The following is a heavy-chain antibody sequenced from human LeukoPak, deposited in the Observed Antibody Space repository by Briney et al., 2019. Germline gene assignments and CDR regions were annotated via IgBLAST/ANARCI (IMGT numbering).Heavy chain of an antibody. D-gene: IGHD1-26*01. Sequence: ASVKVSCKASGYTFTGYYMHWVRQAPGQGLEWMGRINPNTGGAEYAPKFQGWVTMTRDTSISTAYVEVNRLISDDTAVYYCARDLTSTSNWEFDYWGQGTLVIVSS. CDR1: GYTFTGYY. CDR2: INPNTGGA. J-gene: IGHJ4*02. CDR3: ARDLTSTSNWEFDY. V-gene: IGHV1-2*04.